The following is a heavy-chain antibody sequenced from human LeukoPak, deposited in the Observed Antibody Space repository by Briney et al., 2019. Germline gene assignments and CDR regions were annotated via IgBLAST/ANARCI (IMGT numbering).Heavy chain of an antibody. V-gene: IGHV3-30-3*01. CDR2: ISYDGSNK. D-gene: IGHD3-22*01. CDR1: GFTFSSYA. CDR3: ARAPAATKAYYYDSYRLGAFDI. J-gene: IGHJ3*02. Sequence: GGSLRLSCAASGFTFSSYAMHWVRQAPGKGLEWVAVISYDGSNKYYADSVKGRFTISRDNSKNTLYLQMNSLRAEDTAVYYCARAPAATKAYYYDSYRLGAFDIWGQGTMVTVSS.